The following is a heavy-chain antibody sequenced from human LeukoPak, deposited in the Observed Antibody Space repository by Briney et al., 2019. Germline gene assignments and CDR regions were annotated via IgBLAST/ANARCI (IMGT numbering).Heavy chain of an antibody. CDR3: ARHPLHYDSSGYYD. V-gene: IGHV4-39*01. D-gene: IGHD3-22*01. CDR1: GGSISSSSYY. J-gene: IGHJ3*01. CDR2: IYYSGST. Sequence: PSETLSLTCTVSGGSISSSSYYWSWIRQPPGKGLEWIGSIYYSGSTYYNPSLKSRVTISVDTSKNQFSLKLSSVTAADTAVYYCARHPLHYDSSGYYDWGQGTMVTVSS.